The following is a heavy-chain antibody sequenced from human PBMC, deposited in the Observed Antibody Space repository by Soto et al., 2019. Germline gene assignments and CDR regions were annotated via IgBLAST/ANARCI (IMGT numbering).Heavy chain of an antibody. CDR1: GGTFSSYA. V-gene: IGHV1-69*13. Sequence: SVKVSCKASGGTFSSYAISWVRQAPGQGPEWMGGIIPIFGTANYAQKFQGRVTITADESTSTAYMELSSLRSEDTAVYYCARVREGAYYYYYGMDVWGQGTTVTVSS. D-gene: IGHD3-22*01. J-gene: IGHJ6*02. CDR3: ARVREGAYYYYYGMDV. CDR2: IIPIFGTA.